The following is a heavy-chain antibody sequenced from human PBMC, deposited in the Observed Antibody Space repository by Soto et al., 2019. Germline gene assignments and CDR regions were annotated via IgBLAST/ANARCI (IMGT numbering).Heavy chain of an antibody. D-gene: IGHD3-10*02. J-gene: IGHJ4*02. Sequence: YMDWVRQAPGKGLEWVGRTKHKVSSYATEYAASVKGRFTISRDDSYNSLYLQMSSLRTEDTAVYYCVAYLSYYVHWGQGTLVTVSS. CDR2: TKHKVSSYAT. CDR1: Y. V-gene: IGHV3-72*01. CDR3: VAYLSYYVH.